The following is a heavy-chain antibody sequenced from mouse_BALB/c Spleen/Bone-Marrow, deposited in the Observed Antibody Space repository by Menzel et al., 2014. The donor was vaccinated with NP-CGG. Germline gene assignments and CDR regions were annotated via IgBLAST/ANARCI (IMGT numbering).Heavy chain of an antibody. V-gene: IGHV1-54*01. D-gene: IGHD2-3*01. CDR2: INPGSGST. J-gene: IGHJ2*01. CDR3: ARYDGYLDY. CDR1: GYAFTDYL. Sequence: QVQLKESGAEPVRPGTSVKVSCKASGYAFTDYLMEWLKQRPGQGLEWIGVINPGSGSTNYNEKFKDKATLTADTSSNTAYMQLSSLTSDDSAVYFCARYDGYLDYWGQGTTLTVSS.